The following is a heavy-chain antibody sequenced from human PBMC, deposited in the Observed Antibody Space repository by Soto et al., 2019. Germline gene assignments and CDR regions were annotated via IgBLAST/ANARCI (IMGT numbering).Heavy chain of an antibody. V-gene: IGHV1-8*01. CDR2: MNPNSGNT. CDR1: GYTFTSYD. CDR3: ASASSGSAMD. D-gene: IGHD5-12*01. Sequence: QVPLVQSGAEVKKPGASVKVSCKASGYTFTSYDINWVRQATGQGLEWMGWMNPNSGNTGYEQKFQARVVMTTNTSMCTAYTEMSSLRSEDTAVYYCASASSGSAMDWGQGTLVTVSS. J-gene: IGHJ4*02.